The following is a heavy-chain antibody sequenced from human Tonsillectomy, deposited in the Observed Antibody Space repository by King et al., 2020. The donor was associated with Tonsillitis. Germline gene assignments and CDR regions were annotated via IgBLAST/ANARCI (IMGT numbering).Heavy chain of an antibody. CDR3: TRHSTRWSSDNSGPY. CDR2: IYYSGST. V-gene: IGHV4-39*01. CDR1: GDSISSSSYY. D-gene: IGHD3-22*01. Sequence: LQLQESGPRLVTPSETLSLTCTVSGDSISSSSYYWGWIRQPPGKGLEWIGNIYYSGSTYYNPSLKSRVTISVDTSKNRFSLNLSPVTAADTAVYYCTRHSTRWSSDNSGPYWGQGTLVTVSS. J-gene: IGHJ4*02.